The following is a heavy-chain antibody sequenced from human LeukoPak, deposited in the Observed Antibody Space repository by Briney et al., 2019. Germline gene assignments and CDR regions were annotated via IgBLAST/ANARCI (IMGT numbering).Heavy chain of an antibody. CDR2: ISSSSSYI. V-gene: IGHV3-21*01. CDR3: ARSGRSGWYECDF. CDR1: GFTFSSYS. J-gene: IGHJ4*02. D-gene: IGHD6-19*01. Sequence: AGGSLRLSCAASGFTFSSYSMNWVRQAPGKGLEWVSSISSSSSYIYYPDSVKGRFTISRDNAKNSLYLQMNSLRVEDTAVYYCARSGRSGWYECDFWGQGTLVTVSS.